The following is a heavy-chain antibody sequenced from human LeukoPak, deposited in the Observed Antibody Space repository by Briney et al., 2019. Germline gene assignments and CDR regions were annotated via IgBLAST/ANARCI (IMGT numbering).Heavy chain of an antibody. V-gene: IGHV4-59*01. CDR2: IYYSGST. Sequence: PSETLSLTCTVSGGSISSYYWSWIRQPPGKGLEWIGYIYYSGSTNYNPSLKSRVTISVDTSKNHFSLKLSSVTAADTAVYYCARYYDSSGLRQYYFDYWGQGTLVTVSS. CDR3: ARYYDSSGLRQYYFDY. CDR1: GGSISSYY. D-gene: IGHD3-22*01. J-gene: IGHJ4*02.